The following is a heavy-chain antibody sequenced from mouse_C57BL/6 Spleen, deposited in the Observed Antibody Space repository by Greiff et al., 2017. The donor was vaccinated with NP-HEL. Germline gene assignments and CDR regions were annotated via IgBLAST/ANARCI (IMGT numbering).Heavy chain of an antibody. V-gene: IGHV1-54*01. CDR1: GYAFTNYL. D-gene: IGHD1-1*01. CDR2: INPGSGGT. CDR3: AREGKHTTVGDY. J-gene: IGHJ2*01. Sequence: QVQLQQSGAELVRPGTSVKVSCKASGYAFTNYLIEWVKQRPGQGLEWIGVINPGSGGTNYNEKFKGKATLTADKSSSTAYMQLSSLTSEDSAVYFCAREGKHTTVGDYWGQGTTLTVSS.